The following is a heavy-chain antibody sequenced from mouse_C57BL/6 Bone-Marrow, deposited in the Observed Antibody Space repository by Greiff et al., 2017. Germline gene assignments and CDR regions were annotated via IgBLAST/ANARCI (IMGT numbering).Heavy chain of an antibody. D-gene: IGHD3-3*01. Sequence: QVQLKESGPELVKPGASVKISCKASGYAFSSSWMNWVKQRPGKGLEWIGRIYPGDGDTNYNGKFMGKATLTADKSSSTAYMQLSSLTSEDSAVYFCARRADYWGQGTTLTVSS. CDR2: IYPGDGDT. V-gene: IGHV1-82*01. CDR3: ARRADY. CDR1: GYAFSSSW. J-gene: IGHJ2*01.